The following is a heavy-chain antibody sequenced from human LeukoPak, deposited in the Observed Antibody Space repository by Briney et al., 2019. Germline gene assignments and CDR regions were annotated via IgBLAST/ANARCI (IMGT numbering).Heavy chain of an antibody. J-gene: IGHJ4*02. CDR3: ARVGRYYYDSSGIDY. D-gene: IGHD3-22*01. CDR1: GFTVSSNY. CDR2: IYSGGST. Sequence: GGSLRLSCAASGFTVSSNYMSWVRQAPGKGLEWVSVIYSGGSTYYADSVKGRFTISRDNSKNTLYLQMNSLRAEDTAVYYCARVGRYYYDSSGIDYWGQGTLVTVSS. V-gene: IGHV3-66*01.